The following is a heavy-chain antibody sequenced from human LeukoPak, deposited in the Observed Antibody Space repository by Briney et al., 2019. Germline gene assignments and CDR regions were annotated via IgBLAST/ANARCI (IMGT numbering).Heavy chain of an antibody. CDR2: ISGNGGST. J-gene: IGHJ4*02. V-gene: IGHV3-23*01. CDR1: GFTFISYA. Sequence: GSLRLSCAASGFTFISYAMSWVRQAPGKGLEWVSVISGNGGSTHYADSAKGRFTISRDNSKNTLYLQISSLRAEDTAVYYCAKESPVFDYWGQGTLVTVSS. CDR3: AKESPVFDY.